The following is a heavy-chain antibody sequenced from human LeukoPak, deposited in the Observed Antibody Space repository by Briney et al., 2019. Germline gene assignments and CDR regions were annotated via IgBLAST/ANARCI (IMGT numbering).Heavy chain of an antibody. CDR2: IWYDGSNK. J-gene: IGHJ4*02. CDR3: ARGYGSGSPGIDY. CDR1: GFTFSSYA. V-gene: IGHV3-33*08. D-gene: IGHD3-10*01. Sequence: GGSLRLSCAASGFTFSSYAMHWVRQAPGKGLEWVAVIWYDGSNKYYADSVKGRFTISRDNSKNTLYLQMNSLRAEDTAVYYCARGYGSGSPGIDYWGQGTLVTVSS.